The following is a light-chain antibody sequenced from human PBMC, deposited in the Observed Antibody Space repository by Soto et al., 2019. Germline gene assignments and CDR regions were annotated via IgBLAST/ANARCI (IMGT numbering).Light chain of an antibody. CDR2: DAS. CDR3: QQYNNWPLT. J-gene: IGKJ4*01. Sequence: EIVITRSPATLSVSPGGRATLSCRASQRVSSSYLAWSQQKPGQAPRLIIYDASTRATGCPARVSGRGSGTEFTLTISSRQSADVAGYYCQQYNNWPLTFGGGTKVDI. CDR1: QRVSSSY. V-gene: IGKV3D-15*01.